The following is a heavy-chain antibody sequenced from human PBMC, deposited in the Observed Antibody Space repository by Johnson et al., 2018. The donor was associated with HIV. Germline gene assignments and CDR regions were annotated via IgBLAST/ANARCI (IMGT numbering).Heavy chain of an antibody. Sequence: VQLVESGGGLVQPGGSLRLSCAASGFTVSSNYMSWVRQAPGKGLEWVSVLFSGDTTYYADSVKGRFTISRDNSKNTVFLQMNSLRAEDTAVFYCARACRDGNTCDAFDIWGQGTMVTVSS. CDR1: GFTVSSNY. CDR2: LFSGDTT. V-gene: IGHV3-66*01. CDR3: ARACRDGNTCDAFDI. D-gene: IGHD5-24*01. J-gene: IGHJ3*02.